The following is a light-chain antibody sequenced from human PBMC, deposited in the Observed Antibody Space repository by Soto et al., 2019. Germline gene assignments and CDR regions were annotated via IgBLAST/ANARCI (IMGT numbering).Light chain of an antibody. CDR3: QQRSTWPFT. J-gene: IGKJ3*01. CDR1: QSISSY. CDR2: DAS. V-gene: IGKV3-11*01. Sequence: EIVLTQSPATLSLSPGERATLSCRASQSISSYLAWYQQKPDQAPRLLIYDASNRATGIPAMFSGSGSGTDFTLTISSLEPEDFAVYYCQQRSTWPFTFGPGTKVDIK.